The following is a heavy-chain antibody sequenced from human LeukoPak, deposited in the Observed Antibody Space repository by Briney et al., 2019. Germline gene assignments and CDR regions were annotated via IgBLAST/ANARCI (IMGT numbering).Heavy chain of an antibody. CDR1: GFTFSSYW. J-gene: IGHJ3*02. CDR3: ARGKHTVVVVSAFDI. V-gene: IGHV3-74*01. D-gene: IGHD2-21*01. Sequence: GGSLRLSCAASGFTFSSYWMHWVRQAPGKGLVWVSRINSDGSSTSYADSVKGRFTISRDNAKNTLYLQMNSLRAEDTAVYYCARGKHTVVVVSAFDIWGQGTMVTVSS. CDR2: INSDGSST.